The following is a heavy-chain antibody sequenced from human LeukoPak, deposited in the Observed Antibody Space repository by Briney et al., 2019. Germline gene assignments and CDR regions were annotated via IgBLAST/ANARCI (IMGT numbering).Heavy chain of an antibody. CDR1: GGSISSYY. D-gene: IGHD1-1*01. Sequence: SETLSLTCTVSGGSISSYYWSWIRQPPGKGLEWIGYIYYSGSTNNNPSLKSRVTISVDPSKNQFSLKLSSVTAADTAVYYCARDGYPWASPGFDYWGQGTLVTVSS. CDR2: IYYSGST. CDR3: ARDGYPWASPGFDY. V-gene: IGHV4-59*01. J-gene: IGHJ4*02.